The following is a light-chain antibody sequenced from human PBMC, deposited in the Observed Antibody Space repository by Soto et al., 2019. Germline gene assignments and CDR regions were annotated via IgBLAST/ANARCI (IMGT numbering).Light chain of an antibody. CDR3: QQYGVSPWT. CDR2: GAS. V-gene: IGKV3-20*01. J-gene: IGKJ1*01. CDR1: QSVTSNY. Sequence: ENVLTQSPGTLSLSPGERATHSCRASQSVTSNYLAWYQQKPGQAPRLLIYGASSRATGIPDRFSGSGSGTDFTLTISRLEPEDFAVYYCQQYGVSPWTFGQGTKVEIK.